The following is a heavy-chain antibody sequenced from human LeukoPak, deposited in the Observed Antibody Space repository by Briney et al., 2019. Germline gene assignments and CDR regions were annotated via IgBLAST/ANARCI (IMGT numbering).Heavy chain of an antibody. V-gene: IGHV3-30*04. D-gene: IGHD3-22*01. CDR2: ISYDGSNK. CDR3: AKGYDSTYYYYYFMDV. CDR1: GFTFSSYA. Sequence: GGSLRLSCAASGFTFSSYAMHWVRQAPGKGLEWVAVISYDGSNKYYADSVKGRFTISRDNSKNTLYLQMNSLRAEDTAVYYCAKGYDSTYYYYYFMDVWGKGTKVTISS. J-gene: IGHJ6*03.